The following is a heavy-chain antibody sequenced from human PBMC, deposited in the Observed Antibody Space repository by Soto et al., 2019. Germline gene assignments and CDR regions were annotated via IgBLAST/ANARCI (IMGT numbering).Heavy chain of an antibody. CDR1: GFTFSSYE. J-gene: IGHJ6*02. CDR2: ISSSGSTI. CDR3: ARDSTSRPYYDFWSGYRYYYGMDV. Sequence: EVQLVESGGGLVQPGGSLRLSCAASGFTFSSYEMNWVRQAPGKGLEWVSYISSSGSTIYYADSVKGRFTISRDNAKNSLYLQMNSLRAEDTAVYYCARDSTSRPYYDFWSGYRYYYGMDVWGQGTTVTVSS. V-gene: IGHV3-48*03. D-gene: IGHD3-3*01.